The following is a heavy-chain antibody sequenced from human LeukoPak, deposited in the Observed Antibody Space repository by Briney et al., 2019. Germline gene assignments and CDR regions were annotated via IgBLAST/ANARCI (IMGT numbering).Heavy chain of an antibody. CDR3: AKAPYSGYDPGIDY. J-gene: IGHJ4*02. V-gene: IGHV3-23*01. Sequence: GSLRLSCAASGFTFSSYATSWVRQAPGKGLEWVSAISGSGGSTYYADSVKGRFTISRDNSKNTLYLQMNSLRAEDTAVYYCAKAPYSGYDPGIDYWGQGTLVTVSS. CDR2: ISGSGGST. CDR1: GFTFSSYA. D-gene: IGHD5-12*01.